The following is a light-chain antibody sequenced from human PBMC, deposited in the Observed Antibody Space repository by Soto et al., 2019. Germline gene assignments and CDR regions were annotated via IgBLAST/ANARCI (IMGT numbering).Light chain of an antibody. CDR3: SSHAGSSAFYV. CDR2: EVT. CDR1: SSDIGAYDY. Sequence: QSALTQPASVSGSPGQSITISCTGTSSDIGAYDYVSWYQQYPGRVPKLLIHEVTNRPSGVSDRFSGSKSGNTASLTISGLQTDDEADYYCSSHAGSSAFYVFGTGTKGTVL. J-gene: IGLJ1*01. V-gene: IGLV2-14*01.